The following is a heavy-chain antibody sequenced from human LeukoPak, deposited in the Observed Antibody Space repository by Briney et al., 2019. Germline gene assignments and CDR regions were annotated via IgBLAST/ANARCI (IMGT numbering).Heavy chain of an antibody. Sequence: GGSLRLSCAASGFTFSSYAMSWVRQAPGKGLEWVSAINGSGGSTYYADSVKGRFTITRDNSKNTLYLQMNSLRAEDRAVYYCARGGEGGTFDYWGQGTLVTVSS. D-gene: IGHD3-16*01. CDR2: INGSGGST. J-gene: IGHJ4*02. CDR3: ARGGEGGTFDY. V-gene: IGHV3-23*01. CDR1: GFTFSSYA.